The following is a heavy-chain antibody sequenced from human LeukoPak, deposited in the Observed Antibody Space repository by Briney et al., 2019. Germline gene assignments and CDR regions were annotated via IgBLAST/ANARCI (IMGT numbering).Heavy chain of an antibody. CDR2: IYYSGST. D-gene: IGHD5-18*01. J-gene: IGHJ4*02. CDR3: ARGARGYSYG. V-gene: IGHV4-59*01. CDR1: GASISSYY. Sequence: SQTLSLTCTVSGASISSYYWSWIRQPPGKGLEWIGYIYYSGSTNYNPSLKSRVTISLDTSKKSSSLQLSSVIAADTAVYYCARGARGYSYGWGQGTRVTVSS.